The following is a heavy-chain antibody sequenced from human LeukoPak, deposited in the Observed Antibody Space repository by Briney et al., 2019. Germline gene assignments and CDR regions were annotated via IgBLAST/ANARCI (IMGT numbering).Heavy chain of an antibody. D-gene: IGHD1-26*01. CDR3: DSGGYSFDY. J-gene: IGHJ4*02. V-gene: IGHV4-39*01. CDR2: IYYSGST. Sequence: TLSETLSLTCTVSGGSISSSSYYWGWIRQPPGKGLEWIGSIYYSGSTYYNPSLKSRVTISVDTSKNQFSLKLSSVTAADTAVYYCDSGGYSFDYWGQGTLVTVSS. CDR1: GGSISSSSYY.